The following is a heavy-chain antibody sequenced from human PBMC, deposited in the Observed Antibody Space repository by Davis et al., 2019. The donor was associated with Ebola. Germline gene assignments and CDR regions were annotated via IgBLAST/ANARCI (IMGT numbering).Heavy chain of an antibody. CDR2: SVNDAVTQ. CDR1: GISLAPYG. CDR3: AREPSSTSAFDY. Sequence: GESLKISCATSGISLAPYGMHWVRQAPGKGLEWVSMSVNDAVTQYYGDSVKGRFAISRDNAKNSLYLQMNSLRDEETAVYYCAREPSSTSAFDYWGQGTLVTVSS. J-gene: IGHJ4*02. V-gene: IGHV3-33*01. D-gene: IGHD2-2*01.